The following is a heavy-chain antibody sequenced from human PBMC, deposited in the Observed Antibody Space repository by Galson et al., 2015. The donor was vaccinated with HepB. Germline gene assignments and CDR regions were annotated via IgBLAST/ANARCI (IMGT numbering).Heavy chain of an antibody. D-gene: IGHD1-26*01. CDR3: ARDRVLRRATNFDY. V-gene: IGHV3-33*01. CDR2: IWYDGSNK. CDR1: GFTFSSYG. J-gene: IGHJ4*02. Sequence: SLRLSCAASGFTFSSYGMHWVRQAPGKGLEWVAVIWYDGSNKYYADSVKGRFTISRDNSKNTLYLQMNSLRAEDTAVYYCARDRVLRRATNFDYWGQGTLVTVSS.